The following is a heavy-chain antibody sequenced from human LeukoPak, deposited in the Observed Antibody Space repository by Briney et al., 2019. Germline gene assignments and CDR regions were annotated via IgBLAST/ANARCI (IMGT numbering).Heavy chain of an antibody. D-gene: IGHD7-27*01. CDR1: GYTFTSYD. CDR2: MSPNSGIT. V-gene: IGHV1-8*01. Sequence: ASVKVSCKASGYTFTSYDINWVRHAPGQGLEWMGWMSPNSGITGYGQKFQGRVTMTRNTAISTAYMELSSLRSEDTAVYYCVRTPPNWGADYWGQGTLVTVSS. CDR3: VRTPPNWGADY. J-gene: IGHJ4*02.